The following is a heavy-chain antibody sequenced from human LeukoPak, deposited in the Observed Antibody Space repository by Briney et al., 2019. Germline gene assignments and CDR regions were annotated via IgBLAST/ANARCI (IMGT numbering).Heavy chain of an antibody. V-gene: IGHV1-2*02. CDR1: GYTFTGYY. D-gene: IGHD3-22*01. CDR3: ARVDDRGHYYDSSGPRKLFDY. J-gene: IGHJ4*02. Sequence: PWASVKVSCKASGYTFTGYYMHWVRQAPGQGLEWMGWFNPDSGGTNYAQKFQGRVTMTRDTSISTAYMELSRLRSDDTAVYYCARVDDRGHYYDSSGPRKLFDYWGQGTLVTVSS. CDR2: FNPDSGGT.